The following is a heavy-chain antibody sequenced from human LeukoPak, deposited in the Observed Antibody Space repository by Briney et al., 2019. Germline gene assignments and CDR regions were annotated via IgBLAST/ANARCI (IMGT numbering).Heavy chain of an antibody. V-gene: IGHV4-59*01. Sequence: SETLSLTWTVSGGSISSYYWSWIRQPPGKGLEWIGYIYYSGSTNYNPSLKSRVTISVDTSKNQFSLKLSSVTAADTAVYYCARVMVDYYYGMDVWGQGTTVTVSS. D-gene: IGHD2-15*01. J-gene: IGHJ6*02. CDR3: ARVMVDYYYGMDV. CDR1: GGSISSYY. CDR2: IYYSGST.